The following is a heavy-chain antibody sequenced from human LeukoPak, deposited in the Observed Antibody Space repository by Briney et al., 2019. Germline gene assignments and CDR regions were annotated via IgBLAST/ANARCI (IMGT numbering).Heavy chain of an antibody. D-gene: IGHD5-18*01. Sequence: GESLKISWKGSGYSFTNYWIGWVRQMPGKGLGWMGIIYPGDSDTRYSPSFQGQVTISADKSISTAYLPWSSLKASDTAMYCCARGGRGTAMVYWGQRTLVTVSS. V-gene: IGHV5-51*01. CDR2: IYPGDSDT. CDR3: ARGGRGTAMVY. CDR1: GYSFTNYW. J-gene: IGHJ4*02.